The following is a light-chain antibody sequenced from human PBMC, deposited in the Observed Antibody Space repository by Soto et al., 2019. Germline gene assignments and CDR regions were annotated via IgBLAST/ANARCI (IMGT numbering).Light chain of an antibody. J-gene: IGKJ1*01. CDR2: AAS. CDR3: QQTNSFPWT. V-gene: IGKV1-12*01. CDR1: QGIRNW. Sequence: RQGIRNWLAWYQQKPGRAPNLLIYAASSLQTGVPSTFSGSGSGTDFTLTISSLQPEDSAVYYCQQTNSFPWTFGQGTKVDNK.